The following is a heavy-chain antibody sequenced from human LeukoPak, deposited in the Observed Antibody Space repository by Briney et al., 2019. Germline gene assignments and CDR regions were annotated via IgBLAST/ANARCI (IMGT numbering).Heavy chain of an antibody. CDR3: ARDGLGSPNWFDP. CDR2: TYYRSKWYN. V-gene: IGHV6-1*01. CDR1: GDSVSSNSAA. J-gene: IGHJ5*02. Sequence: PTLSLPCSISGDSVSSNSAAWNWIRPSPSRGLEWLGRTYYRSKWYNDYAVSVKSRITINPDTSKNQFSLQLNSVTPEDTAVYYCARDGLGSPNWFDPWGQGTLVTVSS.